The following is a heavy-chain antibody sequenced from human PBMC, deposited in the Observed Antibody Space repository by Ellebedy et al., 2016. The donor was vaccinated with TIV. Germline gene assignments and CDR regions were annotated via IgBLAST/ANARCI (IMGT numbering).Heavy chain of an antibody. J-gene: IGHJ5*02. V-gene: IGHV4-59*01. CDR3: AREGYCSGGSCYSLGWFDP. CDR1: GGSISSYY. CDR2: IYYSGST. D-gene: IGHD2-15*01. Sequence: MPSETLSLTCTVSGGSISSYYWSRIRQPPGKGLEWIGYIYYSGSTNYNPSLKSRVTISVDTSKNQFSLKLSSVTAADTAVYYCAREGYCSGGSCYSLGWFDPWGQGTLVTVSS.